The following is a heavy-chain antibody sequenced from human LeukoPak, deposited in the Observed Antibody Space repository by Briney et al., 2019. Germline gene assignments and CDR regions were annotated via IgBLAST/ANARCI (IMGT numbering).Heavy chain of an antibody. J-gene: IGHJ4*02. Sequence: GGSLRLSCAASGFTFSSYEMNWVRQAPGKGLEWVSAISGSGGSTYYADSVKGRFTISRDNSKNTLYLQMNSLRAEDTAVYYCAKLREMATISDYFDYWGQGTLVTVSS. V-gene: IGHV3-23*01. CDR1: GFTFSSYE. CDR2: ISGSGGST. D-gene: IGHD5-24*01. CDR3: AKLREMATISDYFDY.